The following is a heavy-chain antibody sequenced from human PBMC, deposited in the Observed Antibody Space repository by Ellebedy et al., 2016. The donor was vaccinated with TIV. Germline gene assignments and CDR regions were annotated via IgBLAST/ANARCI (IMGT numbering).Heavy chain of an antibody. CDR2: IYPGDSDT. CDR3: ARLRHALAAKLDK. D-gene: IGHD6-19*01. V-gene: IGHV5-51*01. Sequence: GESLKISXKASGYTFTNHWIARVRQKPGKGLEWMGIIYPGDSDTRYRKSFQGQVTISWDKSITTAYLQWSSLKASDTAMYPCARLRHALAAKLDKWGQGTLVTVSS. J-gene: IGHJ4*02. CDR1: GYTFTNHW.